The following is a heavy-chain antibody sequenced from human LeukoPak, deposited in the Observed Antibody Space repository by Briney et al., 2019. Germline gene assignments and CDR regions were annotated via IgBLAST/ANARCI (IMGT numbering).Heavy chain of an antibody. CDR1: GFTFSSYG. CDR2: ISSSSSYI. CDR3: ARDWNYDILTGYSRTRYPGYFDY. V-gene: IGHV3-21*01. J-gene: IGHJ4*02. Sequence: KSGGSLRLSCAASGFTFSSYGMNWVRQAPGKGLEWVSSISSSSSYIYYADSVKGRFTISRDNAKNSLYLQMNSLRAEDTAVYYCARDWNYDILTGYSRTRYPGYFDYWGQGTLVTVSS. D-gene: IGHD3-9*01.